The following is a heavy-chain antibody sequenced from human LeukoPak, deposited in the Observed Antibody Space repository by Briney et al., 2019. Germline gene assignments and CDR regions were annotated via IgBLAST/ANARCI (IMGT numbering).Heavy chain of an antibody. CDR1: GFTFSSYS. D-gene: IGHD1-1*01. Sequence: GGSLRLSCAASGFTFSSYSMNWVRQAPGKGLEWVSSISSSSSYIYYADSVKGRFTISRDNAKNSLYLQMHSLRAEDTAVYYCAREGLEGLYYFDYWGQGTPVTVSS. CDR2: ISSSSSYI. V-gene: IGHV3-21*01. J-gene: IGHJ4*02. CDR3: AREGLEGLYYFDY.